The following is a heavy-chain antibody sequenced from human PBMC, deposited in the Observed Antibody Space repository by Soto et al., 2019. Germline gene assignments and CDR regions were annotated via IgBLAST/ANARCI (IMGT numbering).Heavy chain of an antibody. CDR2: IYYSGST. Sequence: SLSLTCTVSGGSISSGVYYWRWIRQQPGKGLEWIGYIYYSGSTYYNPSLKSRVTISVDTSKNQFSLKLSSVTAADTAVYYCARGIVFGYSGYDKPLDYWGQGTLVTVSS. V-gene: IGHV4-31*03. CDR1: GGSISSGVYY. D-gene: IGHD5-12*01. J-gene: IGHJ4*02. CDR3: ARGIVFGYSGYDKPLDY.